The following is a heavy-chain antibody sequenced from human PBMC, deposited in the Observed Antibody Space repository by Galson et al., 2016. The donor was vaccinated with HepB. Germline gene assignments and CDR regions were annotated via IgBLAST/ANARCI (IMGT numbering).Heavy chain of an antibody. CDR2: LSASSQNI. V-gene: IGHV3-48*01. CDR3: ARDDDYIWGSNLYTRTVPHYFFDY. D-gene: IGHD3-16*02. CDR1: GFSFNNYA. J-gene: IGHJ4*02. Sequence: SLRLSCAASGFSFNNYAMNWVRQAPGRGLEWISYLSASSQNIDYADSVKGRCTVSRDNGKTSRYLQMNSMRPEDTAVYSCARDDDYIWGSNLYTRTVPHYFFDYWGQGTLVTVSS.